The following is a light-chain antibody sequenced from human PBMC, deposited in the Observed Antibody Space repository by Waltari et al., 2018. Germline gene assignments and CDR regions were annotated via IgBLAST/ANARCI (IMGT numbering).Light chain of an antibody. Sequence: DIVLTQSPDSLAVSLGERVTFNCKSSQSLLYSSNNRNYLAWYQQRAGQSPKLLIYGASTREMGVPGRFRGSVSGTDFTLTISSLQAEDVAIYYCQQYFTTPYTLGRGTKLEIK. V-gene: IGKV4-1*01. CDR2: GAS. CDR3: QQYFTTPYT. CDR1: QSLLYSSNNRNY. J-gene: IGKJ2*01.